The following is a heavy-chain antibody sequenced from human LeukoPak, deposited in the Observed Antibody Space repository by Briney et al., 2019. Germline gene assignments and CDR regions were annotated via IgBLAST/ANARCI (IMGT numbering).Heavy chain of an antibody. CDR1: GGSISTYS. V-gene: IGHV4-4*07. CDR2: IFASGTT. D-gene: IGHD3-22*01. J-gene: IGHJ4*02. CDR3: ARGDYYDSSGYQSPSFDY. Sequence: SETLSLTCTVSGGSISTYSWNWIRQPAGKGLEWIGRIFASGTTKYNPSLKSRVTMSVETSKNQFSLKLSSVTAADTAVYYCARGDYYDSSGYQSPSFDYWGQGTLVTVSS.